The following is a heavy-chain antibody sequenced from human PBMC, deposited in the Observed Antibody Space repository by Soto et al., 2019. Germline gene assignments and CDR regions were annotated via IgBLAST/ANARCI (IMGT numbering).Heavy chain of an antibody. CDR2: VFYTGST. J-gene: IGHJ4*02. V-gene: IGHV4-39*01. D-gene: IGHD5-18*01. CDR3: ARLTHRSGYSYGYDL. Sequence: QLQLQESGPGLVKPSETLSLTCTVSGGSISSSSNYWGWIRQPPGKGLEWIGNVFYTGSTYYESSLKSRVTISVETSKTQFSLRLSSVTAADTAIYYCARLTHRSGYSYGYDLWGQGTLVTVSS. CDR1: GGSISSSSNY.